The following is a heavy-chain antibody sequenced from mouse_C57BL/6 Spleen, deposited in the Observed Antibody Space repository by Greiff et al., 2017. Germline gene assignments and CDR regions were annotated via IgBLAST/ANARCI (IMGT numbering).Heavy chain of an antibody. CDR2: FYPGSGSI. CDR3: ARHGGEDYDSSYGNYAMDY. V-gene: IGHV1-62-2*01. Sequence: QVQLKQSGAELVKPGASVKLSCKASGYTFTEYTIHWVKQRSGQGLEWIGWFYPGSGSIKYNEKFKDKATLTADKSSSTVYMELSRLTSEDSAVYFCARHGGEDYDSSYGNYAMDYWGQGTSVTVSS. D-gene: IGHD1-1*01. J-gene: IGHJ4*01. CDR1: GYTFTEYT.